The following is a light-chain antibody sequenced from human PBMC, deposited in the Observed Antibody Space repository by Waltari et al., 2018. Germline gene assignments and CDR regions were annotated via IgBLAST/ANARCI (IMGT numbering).Light chain of an antibody. CDR2: RDN. J-gene: IGLJ2*01. CDR3: AAWDDRLRGPL. Sequence: QSVLTQPPSASGTPGPRVTISCSGRGSNIGTNYPYWYQQLPGMAPRLHIYRDNQRPPGVPDRFSGSQSGTSASLAISGLRSEDEADYYCAAWDDRLRGPLFGGGTKLTVL. V-gene: IGLV1-47*01. CDR1: GSNIGTNY.